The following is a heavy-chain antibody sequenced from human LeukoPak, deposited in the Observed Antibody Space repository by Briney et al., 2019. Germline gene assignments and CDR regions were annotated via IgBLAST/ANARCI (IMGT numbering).Heavy chain of an antibody. V-gene: IGHV4-59*08. J-gene: IGHJ5*02. D-gene: IGHD5-18*01. CDR3: ARHPTALVSYGFDP. CDR2: IYYSGST. CDR1: GGSFSNYY. Sequence: PSETLSLTCTVSGGSFSNYYWSWIRQPPGKGLEWIGYIYYSGSTNYNPSLESRVTISVDTSKNQFSLNLSSVTAADTAVYYCARHPTALVSYGFDPWGQGTLVTVSS.